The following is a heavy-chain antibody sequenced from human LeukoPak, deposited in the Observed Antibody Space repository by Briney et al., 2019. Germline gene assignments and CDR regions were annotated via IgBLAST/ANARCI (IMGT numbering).Heavy chain of an antibody. J-gene: IGHJ4*02. CDR1: GGSISGGGYS. CDR3: AREIYDSSGYYYRYFDY. Sequence: PSETLSLTCAVSGGSISGGGYSWSWIRQPPGKGLEWIGYIYHSGSTYYNPSLKSRVTISVDRSKNQFSLKLSSVTAADTAVYYCAREIYDSSGYYYRYFDYWGQGTLVTVSS. D-gene: IGHD3-22*01. CDR2: IYHSGST. V-gene: IGHV4-30-2*01.